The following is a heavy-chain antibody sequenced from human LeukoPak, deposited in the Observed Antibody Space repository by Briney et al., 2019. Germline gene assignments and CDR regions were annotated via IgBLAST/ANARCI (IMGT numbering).Heavy chain of an antibody. V-gene: IGHV3-7*01. CDR1: GFTFSSYS. CDR2: IKTDGSEK. D-gene: IGHD3-22*01. J-gene: IGHJ1*01. Sequence: GGSLRLSCAASGFTFSSYSMNWVRQAPGKGLQWVANIKTDGSEKYYVDSVKGRFTISRDNAKNSLYLQMNSLRAEDTAVYYCATYSSLNRREFQFWGQGTLLTVSS. CDR3: ATYSSLNRREFQF.